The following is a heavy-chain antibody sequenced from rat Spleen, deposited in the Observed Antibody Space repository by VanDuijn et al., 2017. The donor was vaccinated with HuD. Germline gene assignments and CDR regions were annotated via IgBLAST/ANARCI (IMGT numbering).Heavy chain of an antibody. J-gene: IGHJ2*01. D-gene: IGHD1-4*01. CDR2: MWSGGTT. Sequence: EVQLKESGPGLVQPSQTLSLTCTVSGFSLTDYSVHWVRLPPGKGLEWMGVMWSGGTTAYNSALKSRLSISRDTSKSQVFLKMNSLQTEDTAIYFCVRERVPGFAFYFDYWGQGVMVTVSS. V-gene: IGHV2S63*01. CDR3: VRERVPGFAFYFDY. CDR1: GFSLTDYS.